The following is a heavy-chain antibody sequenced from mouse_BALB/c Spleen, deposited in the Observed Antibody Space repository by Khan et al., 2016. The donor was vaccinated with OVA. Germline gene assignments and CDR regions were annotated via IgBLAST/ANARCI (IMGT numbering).Heavy chain of an antibody. CDR2: ISYSGGT. V-gene: IGHV3-2*02. Sequence: EVKLEVSGPGLVKPSQSLSLTCTVTGYSITSGYAWNWIRQFPGNQLEWMGYISYSGGTSYTPSLKSRISLTRDTSKNPFFLQLNSVTTEDTATDDCARGNYYGYYFDYWGQGTPLTVSS. CDR3: ARGNYYGYYFDY. D-gene: IGHD1-1*01. CDR1: GYSITSGYA. J-gene: IGHJ2*01.